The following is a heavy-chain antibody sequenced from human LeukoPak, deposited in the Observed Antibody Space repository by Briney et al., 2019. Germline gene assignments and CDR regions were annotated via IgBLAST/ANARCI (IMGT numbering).Heavy chain of an antibody. CDR3: ARGPDVLRYFDWLSRQNWFDP. CDR1: GGSFSGYY. V-gene: IGHV4-34*01. Sequence: SETLSLTCAVYGGSFSGYYWSWIRQPPGKGLEWIGEINHSGSTNYNPSLKSRVTISVDTSKNQFSLKLSSVTAADTAVYYCARGPDVLRYFDWLSRQNWFDPWGQGTLVTVSS. J-gene: IGHJ5*02. D-gene: IGHD3-9*01. CDR2: INHSGST.